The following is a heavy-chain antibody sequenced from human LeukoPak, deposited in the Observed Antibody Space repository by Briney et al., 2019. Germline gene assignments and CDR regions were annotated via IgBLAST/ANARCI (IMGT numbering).Heavy chain of an antibody. D-gene: IGHD3-9*01. V-gene: IGHV1-46*01. Sequence: ASAKVSCKASGYTFTSYYMNWVRQAPGQGLEWMGIINPSGGSTSYAQKFQGRVTMTRDTSTSTVYMELSSLRSEDTAVYYCARGSADYDILTDYYFDYWGQGTLVTVSS. CDR2: INPSGGST. CDR1: GYTFTSYY. CDR3: ARGSADYDILTDYYFDY. J-gene: IGHJ4*02.